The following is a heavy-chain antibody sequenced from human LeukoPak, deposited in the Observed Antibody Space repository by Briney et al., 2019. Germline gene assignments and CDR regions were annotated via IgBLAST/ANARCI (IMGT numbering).Heavy chain of an antibody. CDR3: APTGKVTVGIGY. Sequence: PGGSLSLSCAASGFTFNTYTVNWVRQAPGKGLEWVSSISSDSTYIYYADSVKGRFTISRDNAKNSLYLQMNSLRAEDTAVYYCAPTGKVTVGIGYWGQGTLVTVSS. CDR1: GFTFNTYT. V-gene: IGHV3-21*01. D-gene: IGHD2-21*02. CDR2: ISSDSTYI. J-gene: IGHJ4*02.